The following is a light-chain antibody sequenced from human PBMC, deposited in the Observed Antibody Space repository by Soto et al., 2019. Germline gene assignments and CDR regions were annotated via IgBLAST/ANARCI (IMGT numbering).Light chain of an antibody. J-gene: IGKJ4*01. CDR1: QGISSY. CDR2: AAS. CDR3: QQYGSLPLT. V-gene: IGKV1-9*01. Sequence: IQFTQSPSSLSASVGDRVTITCRASQGISSYLAWYQQTPGKAPKLLIYAASTLQRGVPSRFSGSGSGTDFTLTLSRLEPEDVEVDYCQQYGSLPLTFGGGTKVDIK.